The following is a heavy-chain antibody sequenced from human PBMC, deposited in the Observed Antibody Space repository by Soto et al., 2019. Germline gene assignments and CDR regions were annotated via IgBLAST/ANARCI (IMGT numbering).Heavy chain of an antibody. V-gene: IGHV1-3*01. Sequence: GASVKVSCKASGYTFTSYGMHWVRQAPGQRLEWMGWINAGNGNTKYSQKFQGRVTITRDTSASTAYMELSSLRSEDTAVYYCARDETAIEADGMDVWGQGTTVTVSS. CDR3: ARDETAIEADGMDV. J-gene: IGHJ6*02. D-gene: IGHD2-15*01. CDR1: GYTFTSYG. CDR2: INAGNGNT.